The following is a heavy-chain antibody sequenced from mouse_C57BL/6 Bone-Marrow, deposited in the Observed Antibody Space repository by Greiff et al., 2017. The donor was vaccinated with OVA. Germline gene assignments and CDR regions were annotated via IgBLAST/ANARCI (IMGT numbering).Heavy chain of an antibody. J-gene: IGHJ2*01. CDR2: IDPSDSYT. CDR1: GYTFTSYW. CDR3: AREYYFDY. Sequence: QVQLQQPGAELVMPGASVKLSCKASGYTFTSYWMHWVKQRPGQGLEWIGEIDPSDSYTNYHQKFKGKSTLTVDKSSSTAYMQLSSLTSEDSAVYYCAREYYFDYWGQGTTLTVSS. V-gene: IGHV1-69*01.